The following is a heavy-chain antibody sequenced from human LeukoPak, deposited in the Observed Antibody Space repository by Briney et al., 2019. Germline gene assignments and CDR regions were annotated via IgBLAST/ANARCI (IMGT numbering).Heavy chain of an antibody. CDR2: IYSDGSSNSDGTST. CDR3: ARSLSGHASSLAY. CDR1: GFTFSSYW. J-gene: IGHJ4*02. V-gene: IGHV3-74*01. D-gene: IGHD6-6*01. Sequence: GGSLRLSCAASGFTFSSYWMHWVRQAPGKGLVWVSRIYSDGSSNSDGTSTNYADSVRGRFSISRDKAKNTLYLQMNSLRAEDTAVYYCARSLSGHASSLAYWGQGTLVTVSA.